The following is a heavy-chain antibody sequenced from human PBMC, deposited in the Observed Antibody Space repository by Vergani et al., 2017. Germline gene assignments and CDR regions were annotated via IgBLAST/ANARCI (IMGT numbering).Heavy chain of an antibody. V-gene: IGHV1-18*04. D-gene: IGHD2-15*01. CDR1: GYTFTSYG. CDR3: ARDMGGYCSGGSCPPIN. Sequence: QVQLVQSGAEVKKPGASVKVSCKASGYTFTSYGISWVRQAPGQGLEWMGWISAYNGNTNYAQKLQGSVTMTTDTSTSTAYMELRSLRSDDTAVYYCARDMGGYCSGGSCPPINWGEGTLVTVSS. J-gene: IGHJ4*02. CDR2: ISAYNGNT.